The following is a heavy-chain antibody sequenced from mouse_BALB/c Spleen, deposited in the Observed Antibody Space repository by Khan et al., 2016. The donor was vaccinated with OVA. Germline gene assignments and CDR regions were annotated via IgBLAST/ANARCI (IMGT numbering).Heavy chain of an antibody. CDR3: ARSLIYYDYDGNAMDY. CDR2: ISSGGGDT. CDR1: GFTFSIYT. V-gene: IGHV5-9*03. J-gene: IGHJ4*01. D-gene: IGHD2-4*01. Sequence: EVELVESGGGLVKPGGSLKLSCAASGFTFSIYTMSWVRQTPEKRLEWVATISSGGGDTYYPDSVKGRFTISRDNAKNNLYLQMSSLRSEDTALYYCARSLIYYDYDGNAMDYWSQGTSVTVSS.